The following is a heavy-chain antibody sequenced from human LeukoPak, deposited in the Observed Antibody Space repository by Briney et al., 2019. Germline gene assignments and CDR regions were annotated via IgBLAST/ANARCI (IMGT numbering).Heavy chain of an antibody. J-gene: IGHJ4*02. V-gene: IGHV3-21*01. CDR3: ARDRAGYYDSDGYSRGDY. Sequence: GGSLRLSCAASGFTFSSYSMNWVRQAPGKGLEWVSSISSSSSYIYYADSVKGRFTISRDNAKNSLYLQMNSLRAEDTAVYYCARDRAGYYDSDGYSRGDYWGQGTLVTVSS. CDR2: ISSSSSYI. D-gene: IGHD3-22*01. CDR1: GFTFSSYS.